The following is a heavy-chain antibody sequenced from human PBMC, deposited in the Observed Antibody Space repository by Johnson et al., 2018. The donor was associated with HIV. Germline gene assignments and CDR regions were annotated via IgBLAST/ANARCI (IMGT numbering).Heavy chain of an antibody. V-gene: IGHV3-30*04. CDR1: GFTFSSYA. J-gene: IGHJ3*02. CDR2: ISYDGSNK. D-gene: IGHD6-13*01. CDR3: VRPAAAGRDDAIDI. Sequence: QVQLVESGGGVVQPGRSLRLSCAASGFTFSSYAMHWVRQAPGKGLEWVAVISYDGSNKYYADSVKGRFTISRDNSKNTLYLQMNSLRAEDTAVYYCVRPAAAGRDDAIDIWGQGTMVTVSS.